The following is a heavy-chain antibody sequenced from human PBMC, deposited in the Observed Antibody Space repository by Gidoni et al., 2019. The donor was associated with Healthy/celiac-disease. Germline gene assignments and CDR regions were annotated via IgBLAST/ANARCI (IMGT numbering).Heavy chain of an antibody. Sequence: QVQLQPSDAGRLKPSATLSPTCAVSGGSSSGHYWSWIRQHAGKGLDWIGESNHSGSTNYNQSLKSRVTISVDTSKIQFSLKLCSVTAADTAVYYCARGLGVVPAAPLHDGMDVWGQGTTVTVSS. CDR1: GGSSSGHY. D-gene: IGHD2-2*01. V-gene: IGHV4-34*01. CDR2: SNHSGST. J-gene: IGHJ6*02. CDR3: ARGLGVVPAAPLHDGMDV.